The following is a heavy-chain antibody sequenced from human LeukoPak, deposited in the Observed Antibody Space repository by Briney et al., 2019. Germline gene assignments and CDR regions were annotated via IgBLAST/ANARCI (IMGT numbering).Heavy chain of an antibody. D-gene: IGHD3-22*01. CDR2: INPSGGST. CDR3: ARDPTDYYDSSGYLPQDY. J-gene: IGHJ4*02. V-gene: IGHV1-46*01. CDR1: GYTFTSYY. Sequence: ASVKVSCKASGYTFTSYYMHWVRQAPGQGLEWMGIINPSGGSTSYAQKFQGRVTMTRDTSTSTVYMELSSLRSEDTAVYYCARDPTDYYDSSGYLPQDYWGQGTLVTVSS.